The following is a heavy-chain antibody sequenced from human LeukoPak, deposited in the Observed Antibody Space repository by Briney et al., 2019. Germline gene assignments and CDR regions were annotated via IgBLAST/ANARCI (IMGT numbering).Heavy chain of an antibody. CDR2: ISPNSGAT. D-gene: IGHD2-21*02. J-gene: IGHJ5*02. CDR3: ARDPGVTNWLGP. V-gene: IGHV1-2*02. CDR1: GYTFTRHY. Sequence: ASVKVSCKASGYTFTRHYMHWVRQAPGQGLEWMGWISPNSGATKYAQKFQGRVSMTRDRSISTAYLELSSLVSDDTAVYYCARDPGVTNWLGPWGQGTLVTVFS.